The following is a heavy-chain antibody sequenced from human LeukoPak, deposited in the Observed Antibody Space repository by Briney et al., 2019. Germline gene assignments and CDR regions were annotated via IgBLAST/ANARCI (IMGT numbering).Heavy chain of an antibody. CDR2: IYYSGSA. J-gene: IGHJ6*03. CDR3: AREVGLDFWSGYYSSVYYYYYYMDV. D-gene: IGHD3-3*01. Sequence: SQTLSLTCTVSGGSISSGGYYWSWIRQHPGKGLEWIGYIYYSGSAYYNPSLKSRVTISLDTSKNQFSLKLSSVTAADTAVYYCAREVGLDFWSGYYSSVYYYYYYMDVWGKGTTVTVSS. V-gene: IGHV4-31*03. CDR1: GGSISSGGYY.